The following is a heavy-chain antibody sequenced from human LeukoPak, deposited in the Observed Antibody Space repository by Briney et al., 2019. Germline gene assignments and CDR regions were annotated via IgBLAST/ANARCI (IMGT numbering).Heavy chain of an antibody. D-gene: IGHD3-10*01. J-gene: IGHJ4*02. CDR2: ISGSASST. CDR1: GFTFSNYA. V-gene: IGHV3-23*01. CDR3: AKGSRGSYARTADY. Sequence: PGGSLRLSCAASGFTFSNYAMSWVRQAPGKGLEWVSTISGSASSTYYADSVRGRFTISRDNSKNTLYLQMNSLRAEDTAVYYCAKGSRGSYARTADYWGQGTLVTVSS.